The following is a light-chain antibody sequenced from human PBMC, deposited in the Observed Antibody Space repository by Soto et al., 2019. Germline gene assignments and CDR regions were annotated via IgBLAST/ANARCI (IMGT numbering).Light chain of an antibody. Sequence: EIVLTQSPGTLSLSPGERATLSCRASQSVSISYLAWYQQRHGQAPRLLIYGASSRATGMPDRFSGSGSGTDLTLTINRLAPDDFAVYYCRQYDSFPPFALTFGGGT. CDR2: GAS. CDR3: RQYDSFPPFALT. CDR1: QSVSISY. J-gene: IGKJ4*01. V-gene: IGKV3-20*01.